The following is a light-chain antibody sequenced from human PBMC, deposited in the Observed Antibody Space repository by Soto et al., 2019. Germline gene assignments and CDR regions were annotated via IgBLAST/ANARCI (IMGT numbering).Light chain of an antibody. CDR2: LGS. J-gene: IGKJ2*01. CDR3: MQALQTHT. V-gene: IGKV2-28*01. Sequence: DIVTTQSPLSLPVTPGEPASISCRSSQSLLHSNGYNYLDWYLQKPGQSPQLLIYLGSNRASGVPDRFSGSGSGTDFTLKISRVEAEDVGVYYCMQALQTHTFGQGTKVDIK. CDR1: QSLLHSNGYNY.